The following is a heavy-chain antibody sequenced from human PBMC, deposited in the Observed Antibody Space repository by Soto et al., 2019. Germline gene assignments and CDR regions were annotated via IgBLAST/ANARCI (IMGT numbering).Heavy chain of an antibody. J-gene: IGHJ4*02. CDR2: ISSSSSTI. CDR1: GLTFSIYS. CDR3: ARDAGDYYDSSGYDY. D-gene: IGHD3-22*01. Sequence: ACAASGLTFSIYSMNWVRQTTGKGLEWVSYISSSSSTIYYADSVKGRFTISRDNAKNSLYLQMNSLRDEDTAVYYCARDAGDYYDSSGYDYWGQGTLVTVSS. V-gene: IGHV3-48*02.